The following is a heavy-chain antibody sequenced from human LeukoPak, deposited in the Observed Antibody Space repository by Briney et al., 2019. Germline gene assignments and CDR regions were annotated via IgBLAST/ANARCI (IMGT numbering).Heavy chain of an antibody. J-gene: IGHJ4*02. CDR3: TRDGNFYDFWSGYEPIDY. Sequence: GGSLRLSCTASGFTFGDYAMSWFRQAPGKGLEWVGFIRSKAYGGTTEYAASVKGRFTISRDDSKSIAYLQMNSLKAEDTAVYYCTRDGNFYDFWSGYEPIDYWGQGTLVTVSS. V-gene: IGHV3-49*03. CDR1: GFTFGDYA. CDR2: IRSKAYGGTT. D-gene: IGHD3-3*01.